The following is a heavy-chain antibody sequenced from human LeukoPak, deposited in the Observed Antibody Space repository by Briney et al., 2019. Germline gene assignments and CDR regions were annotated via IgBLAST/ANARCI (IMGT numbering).Heavy chain of an antibody. J-gene: IGHJ4*02. V-gene: IGHV3-23*01. Sequence: GGSLRLSCAAPGFTFSTYAMSWVRQAPGKGLEWVSAISGSGDSTYYADSVKGRFTISRDNSKNTLYLQMNSLRAEDTAVYYCAQGNSGSYYLPFDYWGQGTLVTVSS. CDR3: AQGNSGSYYLPFDY. D-gene: IGHD1-26*01. CDR2: ISGSGDST. CDR1: GFTFSTYA.